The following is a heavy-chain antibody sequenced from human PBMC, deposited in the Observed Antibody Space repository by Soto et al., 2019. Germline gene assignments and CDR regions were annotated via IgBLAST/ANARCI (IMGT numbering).Heavy chain of an antibody. CDR2: ISYSGST. V-gene: IGHV4-59*01. J-gene: IGHJ4*02. D-gene: IGHD2-21*01. CDR1: GGSINRYY. Sequence: PSETLSLTCTVSGGSINRYYWSWIRQPPGKGLEWIGYISYSGSTTYNSSLKSRVTISVDTSKNQFSLKVTSVTAADTALYYCARLAGDWSPFDSSGQGARVTVSS. CDR3: ARLAGDWSPFDS.